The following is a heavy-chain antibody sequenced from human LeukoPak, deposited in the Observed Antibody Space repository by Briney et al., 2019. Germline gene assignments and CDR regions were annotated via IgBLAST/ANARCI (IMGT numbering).Heavy chain of an antibody. CDR2: INHSGST. V-gene: IGHV4-34*01. CDR1: GGSFSGYY. D-gene: IGHD4-17*01. CDR3: ARYGDYVRWYFDY. J-gene: IGHJ4*02. Sequence: SETLSLTCAVYGGSFSGYYWSWIRQPPGKGLEWIGEINHSGSTNYNPSLKSRVTISVDTSKNQFSLKLSSVTAADTAVYYCARYGDYVRWYFDYWGQGTLVTVSS.